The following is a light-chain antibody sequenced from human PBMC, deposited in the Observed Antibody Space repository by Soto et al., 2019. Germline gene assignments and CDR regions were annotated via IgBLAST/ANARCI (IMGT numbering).Light chain of an antibody. CDR3: QQRSNWPLT. CDR1: QSVSSY. Sequence: EIVLTQSPATLSLSPMEIATLSCRASQSVSSYLAWYQQKPGQAPRLLIYDASNRATGIPARFSGSGSGTDFTLTISSLEPEDFAVYYCQQRSNWPLTFGGGTKVDI. J-gene: IGKJ4*01. V-gene: IGKV3-11*01. CDR2: DAS.